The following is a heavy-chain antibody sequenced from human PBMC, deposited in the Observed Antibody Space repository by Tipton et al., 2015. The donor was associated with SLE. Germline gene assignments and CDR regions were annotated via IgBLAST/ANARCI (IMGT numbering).Heavy chain of an antibody. J-gene: IGHJ4*02. Sequence: SLRLSCAPSGFTFGAYALAWVRQLPGKGLGWIGFARGRAYGGTTEYAASVRGRFTISRDDSKSIAYLQMNSLRAEDTAVYYCARDPSPSSSWYYFDYWGQGTLVTVSS. V-gene: IGHV3-49*04. D-gene: IGHD6-13*01. CDR2: ARGRAYGGTT. CDR3: ARDPSPSSSWYYFDY. CDR1: GFTFGAYA.